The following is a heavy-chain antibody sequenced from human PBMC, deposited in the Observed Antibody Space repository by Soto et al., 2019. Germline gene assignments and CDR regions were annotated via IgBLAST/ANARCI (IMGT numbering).Heavy chain of an antibody. CDR1: GGTFSSYA. J-gene: IGHJ6*02. CDR2: IIPIFGTA. Sequence: QVQLVQSGAEVKKPGSSVKVSYKASGGTFSSYAISWVRQAPGQGLEWMGGIIPIFGTANYAQKFQGRVTITADESTSTAYMELSSLRSEDTAVYYCARVESIAGPGGYYYYGMDVWGQGTTVTVSS. CDR3: ARVESIAGPGGYYYYGMDV. D-gene: IGHD6-6*01. V-gene: IGHV1-69*01.